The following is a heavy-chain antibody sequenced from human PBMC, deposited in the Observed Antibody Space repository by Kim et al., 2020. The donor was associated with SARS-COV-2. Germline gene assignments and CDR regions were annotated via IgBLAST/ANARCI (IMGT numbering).Heavy chain of an antibody. Sequence: GGSLRLSCAASGFTFSIYGMHWARQAPGKGLEWVAVISYDGSNKYYGDSVKGRFTISRDNSKNTVYLQMKSLRAEDTAVYYCARDPRDGRYSYYGMDVWG. J-gene: IGHJ6*01. CDR2: ISYDGSNK. CDR1: GFTFSIYG. CDR3: ARDPRDGRYSYYGMDV. V-gene: IGHV3-30*03.